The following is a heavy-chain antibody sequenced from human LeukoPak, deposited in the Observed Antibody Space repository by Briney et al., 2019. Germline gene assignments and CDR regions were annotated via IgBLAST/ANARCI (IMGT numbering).Heavy chain of an antibody. D-gene: IGHD6-25*01. V-gene: IGHV4-59*01. CDR2: IHYSGRP. CDR1: GDSINNYY. J-gene: IGHJ6*03. CDR3: ARTASSYYYYTDV. Sequence: PSETLSLTCTVSGDSINNYYWSYIRQSPGKGLEWIGNIHYSGRPNYNPSLKSRVTISLDTSKKQFSLKLHSVTAADTAVYFCARTASSYYYYTDVWGKGTTVTISS.